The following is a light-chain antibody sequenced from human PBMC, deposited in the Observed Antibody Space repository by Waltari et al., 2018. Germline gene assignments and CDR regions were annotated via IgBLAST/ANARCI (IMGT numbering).Light chain of an antibody. CDR1: SSTIGAGPA. CDR3: QSYDSGQWV. Sequence: QSVLTQPPSVSGAPGQRVTISCTGSSSTIGAGPAAHWSQQFSGTAPKLLIFDNDNRPSGVPDRFSGSRSGTSAYLAITGLQTDDEADYFCQSYDSGQWVFGGGTKVTVL. CDR2: DND. V-gene: IGLV1-40*01. J-gene: IGLJ3*02.